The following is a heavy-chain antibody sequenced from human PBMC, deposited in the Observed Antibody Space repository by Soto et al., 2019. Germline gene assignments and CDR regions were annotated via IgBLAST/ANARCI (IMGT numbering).Heavy chain of an antibody. CDR3: ARDPFFDY. Sequence: QVQLQESGPGLVKPSETLSLTCTVSGGSVSNYYWSWIRQPPGKGLEWIGYIYFTGTTNYNPSLKSRVTISVDTSKNQFSLKLSSVTAADTAVYCCARDPFFDYWGRGTLVTVSS. V-gene: IGHV4-59*02. CDR2: IYFTGTT. CDR1: GGSVSNYY. J-gene: IGHJ4*02.